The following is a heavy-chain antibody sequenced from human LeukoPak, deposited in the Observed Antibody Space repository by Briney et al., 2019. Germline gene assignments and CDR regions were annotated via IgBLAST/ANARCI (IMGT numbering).Heavy chain of an antibody. CDR2: INPNSGGT. Sequence: ASVKVSCKASGYTFTGYYMHWVRQAPGQELEGMGWINPNSGGTNYAQKFQGRVTMTRDTSISTAYMELSRLRSDDTAVYYCARAEEWELPPKNYWGQGTLVTVSS. V-gene: IGHV1-2*02. CDR1: GYTFTGYY. D-gene: IGHD1-26*01. J-gene: IGHJ4*02. CDR3: ARAEEWELPPKNY.